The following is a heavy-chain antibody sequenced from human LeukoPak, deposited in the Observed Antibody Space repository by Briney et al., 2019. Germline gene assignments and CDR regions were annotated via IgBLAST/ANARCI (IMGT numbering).Heavy chain of an antibody. V-gene: IGHV4-39*01. CDR3: ARHSNRLFGDLLVPGRKRAGTRFDY. CDR2: IYYSGST. CDR1: GGSISSNSYY. Sequence: PSETPYLTCAVSGGSISSNSYYWGWIRQPPGKGLEWIGSIYYSGSTYYNPSLKSRVTISVDTSKNQFSLKLSSVTAADTALYYCARHSNRLFGDLLVPGRKRAGTRFDYWGQGTLVTVSS. J-gene: IGHJ4*02. D-gene: IGHD3-10*01.